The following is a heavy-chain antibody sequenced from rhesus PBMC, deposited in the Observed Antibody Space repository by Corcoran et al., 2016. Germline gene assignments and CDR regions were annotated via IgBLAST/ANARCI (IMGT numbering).Heavy chain of an antibody. Sequence: QVQLQESGPGVVKPSETLSLTCAVSGGSISDSYRWSWIRQPPGKGLKWIGYIYGSSTSTNYNPPLKSRVTLSKDPSNNQFSLQLSSVTAADTAVYYCARATFPSGYYVYYFAYWGQGVLVTVSS. CDR1: GGSISDSYR. D-gene: IGHD3-28*01. J-gene: IGHJ4*01. CDR3: ARATFPSGYYVYYFAY. CDR2: IYGSSTST. V-gene: IGHV4S10*01.